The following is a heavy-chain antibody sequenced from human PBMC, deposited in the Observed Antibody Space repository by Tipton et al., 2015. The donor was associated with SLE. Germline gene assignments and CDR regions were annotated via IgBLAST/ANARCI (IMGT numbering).Heavy chain of an antibody. V-gene: IGHV1-2*06. CDR3: ARDESDLYSSGPLDY. J-gene: IGHJ4*02. CDR2: INPYSGGT. CDR1: GYTFTAYS. Sequence: QVQLVQSGADVKKPGASVKVSCMSSGYTFTAYSVHWVRQAPGQGLEWMGRINPYSGGTDYARRFQGRVTMTRDTSISTTYIELSRLTSDDTAVYYCARDESDLYSSGPLDYWGQGTLVTVSS. D-gene: IGHD6-19*01.